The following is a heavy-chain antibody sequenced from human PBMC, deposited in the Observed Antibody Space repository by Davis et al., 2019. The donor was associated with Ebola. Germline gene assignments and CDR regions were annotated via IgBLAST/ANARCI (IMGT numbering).Heavy chain of an antibody. V-gene: IGHV5-51*01. Sequence: GESLKISCKGSGYSFTSYWIGWVRQMLGKGLEWMGIIYPGDSDTRYSPSFQGQVTISADKSISTAYLQWSSLKASDTAMYYCATPGRYYYGSGSWNFDYWGQGALVTVSS. CDR3: ATPGRYYYGSGSWNFDY. J-gene: IGHJ4*02. D-gene: IGHD3-10*01. CDR2: IYPGDSDT. CDR1: GYSFTSYW.